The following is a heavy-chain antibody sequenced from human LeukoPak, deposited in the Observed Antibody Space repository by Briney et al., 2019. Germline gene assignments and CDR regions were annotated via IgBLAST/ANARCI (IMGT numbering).Heavy chain of an antibody. CDR2: MYITGNN. CDR1: GGSISSGTYY. J-gene: IGHJ5*02. CDR3: ATLNGGSYNWFDP. D-gene: IGHD1-26*01. V-gene: IGHV4-61*02. Sequence: PSETLSLTCTVSGGSISSGTYYWTWLRRPAGKGLEWIGRMYITGNNKYNPSLESRVTMSVDTSKNQFSLKLRSVTAADTAVYYCATLNGGSYNWFDPWGQGTLVTVSS.